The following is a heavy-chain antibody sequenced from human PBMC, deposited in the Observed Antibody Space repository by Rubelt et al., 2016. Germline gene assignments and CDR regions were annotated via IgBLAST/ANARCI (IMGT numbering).Heavy chain of an antibody. V-gene: IGHV3-48*01. J-gene: IGHJ4*02. CDR3: ARRRGSYHFDY. CDR2: IGTSTSTI. CDR1: GFTFSSYS. D-gene: IGHD1-26*01. Sequence: EVQLVESGGGLVKPGGSLRLSCAASGFTFSSYSMNWVRQAPGKGLERVSYIGTSTSTIYYADSVKGRFTISRDNAKNSLYLQMNSLRAEDTAVYYCARRRGSYHFDYWGEGILVTVSS.